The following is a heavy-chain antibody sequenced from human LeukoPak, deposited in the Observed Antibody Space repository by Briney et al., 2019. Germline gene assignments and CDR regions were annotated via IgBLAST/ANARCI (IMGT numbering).Heavy chain of an antibody. V-gene: IGHV4-59*01. D-gene: IGHD6-13*01. CDR2: IYYSGST. CDR3: ASVGDSSSAMDY. Sequence: PSETLSLTCTVSGGSISSYYWSWIRQPPGKGLEWIGYIYYSGSTNYNPSLKSRVTISVDTSKNQFSLKLSSVTAADTAVYYCASVGDSSSAMDYWGQGTLVTVSS. J-gene: IGHJ4*02. CDR1: GGSISSYY.